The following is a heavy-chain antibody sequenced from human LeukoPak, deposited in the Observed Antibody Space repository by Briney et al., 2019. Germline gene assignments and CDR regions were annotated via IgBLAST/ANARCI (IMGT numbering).Heavy chain of an antibody. D-gene: IGHD4-17*01. CDR1: GFTFSSYW. V-gene: IGHV3-49*03. Sequence: QPGGSLRLSCAASGFTFSSYWMSWFRQAPGKGLEWVGFIRSKAYGGTTEYAASVKGRFTISRDDSKSIAYLQMNSLKTEDTAVYYCTREGVKAGVAPTNDYGGRGSYWGQGTLVTVSS. CDR3: TREGVKAGVAPTNDYGGRGSY. CDR2: IRSKAYGGTT. J-gene: IGHJ4*02.